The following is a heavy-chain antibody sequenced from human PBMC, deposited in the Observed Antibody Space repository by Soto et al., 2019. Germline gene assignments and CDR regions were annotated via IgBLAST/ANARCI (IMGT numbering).Heavy chain of an antibody. J-gene: IGHJ4*02. V-gene: IGHV3-33*01. CDR3: ARDPLYCTNGVCSFYFDY. CDR1: GFTFSSYG. D-gene: IGHD2-8*01. CDR2: IWYDGSNK. Sequence: QVQLVESGGGVVQPGRSLRLSCAASGFTFSSYGMHWVRQAPGKGLEWVAVIWYDGSNKYYADSVKGRFTISRDNSKNTLYLQMNSLRAEDTAVYYCARDPLYCTNGVCSFYFDYWGQGTLVTVSS.